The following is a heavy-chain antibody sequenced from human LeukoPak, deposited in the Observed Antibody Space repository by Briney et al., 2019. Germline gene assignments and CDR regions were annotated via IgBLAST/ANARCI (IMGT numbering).Heavy chain of an antibody. D-gene: IGHD4-17*01. CDR1: GFTFSSYS. CDR3: ARCKNDYGDYVFDY. Sequence: PGGSLRLSCAASGFTFSSYSMNWVRQAPGKGLEWVSSISSSSSYIYYADSVKGRFTISRDNAKNSLYLQMNSLRVEDTAVYYCARCKNDYGDYVFDYWGQGTLVTVSS. J-gene: IGHJ4*02. V-gene: IGHV3-21*01. CDR2: ISSSSSYI.